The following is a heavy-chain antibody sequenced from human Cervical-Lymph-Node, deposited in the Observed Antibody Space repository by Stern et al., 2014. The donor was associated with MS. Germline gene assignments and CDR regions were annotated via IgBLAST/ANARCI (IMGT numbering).Heavy chain of an antibody. CDR3: VRALGSSSFRYWFDP. CDR1: GDSISSSNW. D-gene: IGHD6-13*01. J-gene: IGHJ5*02. V-gene: IGHV4-4*02. CDR2: IYHAGTT. Sequence: VQLVESGPGLVKPLGTLSLTCAVSGDSISSSNWWSWVRQSPGKGLEWVGDIYHAGTTNYNSTLTSRLTISADNSKNQFSLKLTSVTAADTAVYYCVRALGSSSFRYWFDPWGQGTLVIVSS.